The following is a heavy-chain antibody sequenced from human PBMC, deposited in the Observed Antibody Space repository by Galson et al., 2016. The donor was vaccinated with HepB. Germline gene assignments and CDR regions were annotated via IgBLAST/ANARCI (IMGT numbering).Heavy chain of an antibody. CDR1: GFTFSSYG. CDR3: AVSSGWRPEFDY. CDR2: IWYDGRNK. D-gene: IGHD6-19*01. V-gene: IGHV3-33*01. Sequence: SLRLSCAASGFTFSSYGMPWVRQAPGKGLEWVAVIWYDGRNKYYADSVKGRFTISRDNSKNMLYLQMNSLRAEDTAVYYCAVSSGWRPEFDYWGQGTLVTVSS. J-gene: IGHJ4*02.